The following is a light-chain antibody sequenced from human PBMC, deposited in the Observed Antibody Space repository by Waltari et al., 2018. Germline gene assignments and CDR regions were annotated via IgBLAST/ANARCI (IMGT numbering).Light chain of an antibody. J-gene: IGLJ1*01. CDR2: DVS. Sequence: QSALTQPASVSGSPGQSITISCTGTSSDVGGYNYVSWYQQHPGKAPTLIIYDVSNRHSGVSKRFSGSKSGNTASLTVSGLQAEDEADYYCNSYTISSTLGVFGTGTKVTVL. V-gene: IGLV2-14*01. CDR1: SSDVGGYNY. CDR3: NSYTISSTLGV.